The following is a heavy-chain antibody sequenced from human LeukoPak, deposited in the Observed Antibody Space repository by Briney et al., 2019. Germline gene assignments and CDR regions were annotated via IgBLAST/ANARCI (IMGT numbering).Heavy chain of an antibody. CDR2: IWYDGSNK. CDR3: AKDLRGDHENWNQYYFDY. V-gene: IGHV3-33*06. J-gene: IGHJ4*02. D-gene: IGHD1-1*01. CDR1: GFTFSSYG. Sequence: GGSLRLSCAASGFTFSSYGMHWVRQAPGKGLEWVAVIWYDGSNKYYADSVKGRFTISRDNSKNTLYLQMNSLRAEDTAVYYCAKDLRGDHENWNQYYFDYWGQGTLVTVSS.